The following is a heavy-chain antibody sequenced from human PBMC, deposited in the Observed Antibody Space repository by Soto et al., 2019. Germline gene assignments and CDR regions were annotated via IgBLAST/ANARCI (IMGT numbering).Heavy chain of an antibody. Sequence: PGGSLRLSCVASGFTFSSSRMNWVRQAPGKGLEWVSFISSGSDYMYYADSVKGRFTVSRDNAKNSLYLQMDSLRAEDTAVYYCARDGITMIRGITVFDFWGQGTLVTVSS. V-gene: IGHV3-21*01. J-gene: IGHJ4*02. CDR3: ARDGITMIRGITVFDF. CDR2: ISSGSDYM. CDR1: GFTFSSSR. D-gene: IGHD3-10*01.